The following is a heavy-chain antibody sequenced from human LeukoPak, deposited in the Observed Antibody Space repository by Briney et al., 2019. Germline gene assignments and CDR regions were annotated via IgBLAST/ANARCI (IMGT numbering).Heavy chain of an antibody. CDR2: IRYDGSNK. Sequence: GGSLRLSCAASGFTFSCYGMHWVRQAPGKGLEWVAFIRYDGSNKYYADSVKGRFTISRDNSKNTLYLQMNSLRAEDTAVYYCNIAARRFYYNYMDVWGKGTTVTVSS. V-gene: IGHV3-30*02. CDR1: GFTFSCYG. J-gene: IGHJ6*03. CDR3: NIAARRFYYNYMDV. D-gene: IGHD6-13*01.